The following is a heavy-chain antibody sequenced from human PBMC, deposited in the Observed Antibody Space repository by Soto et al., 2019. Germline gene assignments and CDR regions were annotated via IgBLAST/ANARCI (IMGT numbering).Heavy chain of an antibody. D-gene: IGHD2-15*01. V-gene: IGHV3-23*01. CDR3: AKRRGAGGHFDY. J-gene: IGHJ4*02. Sequence: GGSLRLSCAASGFTFSSYAMGWGRQAPGKGLEWVSVISSGGSTYYADSVRGRFTISRDNSKDTLSLQMNSLRAEDTAVYYCAKRRGAGGHFDYWGQGALVTVSS. CDR1: GFTFSSYA. CDR2: ISSGGST.